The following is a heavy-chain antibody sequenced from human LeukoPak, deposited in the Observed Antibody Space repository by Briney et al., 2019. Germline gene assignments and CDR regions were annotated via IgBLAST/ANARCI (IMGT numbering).Heavy chain of an antibody. CDR3: ARIDSGSDSGLFDD. J-gene: IGHJ4*02. CDR2: IYYSGCT. D-gene: IGHD1-26*01. V-gene: IGHV4-38-2*01. CDR1: GYSISRGYY. Sequence: PSETLSLTCDVSGYSISRGYYWGWIRQPPGMGLEWGGSIYYSGCTYYNPSLQSLVTISVDTAKNRFSLKLSSVTAADTAVYYCARIDSGSDSGLFDDWGQGTLVTVPS.